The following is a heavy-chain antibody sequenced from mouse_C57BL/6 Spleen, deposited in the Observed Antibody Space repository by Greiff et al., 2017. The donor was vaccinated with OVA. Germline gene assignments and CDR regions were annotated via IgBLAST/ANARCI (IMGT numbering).Heavy chain of an antibody. CDR1: GYTFTGYW. Sequence: QVQLQQSGAELMKPGASVKLSCKATGYTFTGYWIEWVKQRPGHGLEWIGEILPGSGSTNYNEKFKGKATFHADTSSNTAYMQRSSLTTEDSAIYYCARSWGNYEAWFAYWGQGTLVTVSA. CDR2: ILPGSGST. CDR3: ARSWGNYEAWFAY. J-gene: IGHJ3*01. D-gene: IGHD2-1*01. V-gene: IGHV1-9*01.